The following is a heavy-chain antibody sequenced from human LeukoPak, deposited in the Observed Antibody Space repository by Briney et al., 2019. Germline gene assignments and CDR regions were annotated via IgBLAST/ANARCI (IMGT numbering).Heavy chain of an antibody. CDR1: GLDVSSTY. V-gene: IGHV3-53*01. CDR2: AFVGGDT. Sequence: PGGSLRLSCASSGLDVSSTYMSWIRQASGKGLEWVSTAFVGGDTYYAASVKGRFTLSKDGSRNTMFLQMHGLRPEDTAVYYCARDQLDHWGQGTLVAVSP. J-gene: IGHJ4*02. CDR3: ARDQLDH. D-gene: IGHD5-24*01.